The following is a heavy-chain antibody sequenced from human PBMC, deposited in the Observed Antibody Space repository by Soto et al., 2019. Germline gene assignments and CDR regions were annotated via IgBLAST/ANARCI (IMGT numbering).Heavy chain of an antibody. V-gene: IGHV3-30*04. CDR2: ISYDGSNK. CDR3: ARGGGAAAGTGYFDY. Sequence: GGSPRLSCAASGFTFSSYAMHWVRQAPGKGLEWVAVISYDGSNKYYADSVKGRFTISRDNYKNTLYLQMNSLRAEDTAVYYCARGGGAAAGTGYFDYWGQGTLVTVSS. J-gene: IGHJ4*02. CDR1: GFTFSSYA. D-gene: IGHD6-13*01.